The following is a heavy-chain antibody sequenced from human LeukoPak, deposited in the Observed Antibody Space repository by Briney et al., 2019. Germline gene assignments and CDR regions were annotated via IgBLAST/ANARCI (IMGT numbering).Heavy chain of an antibody. CDR3: ARESDYYYGMDV. CDR2: IIPILGIA. CDR1: GGTFSSYA. V-gene: IGHV1-69*04. J-gene: IGHJ6*02. Sequence: SVKVSCKASGGTFSSYAISWVRQAPGQGLEWMGRIIPILGIANYAQKFQGRVTMTRNTSISTAYMELSSLRSEDTAVYYCARESDYYYGMDVWGQGTTVTVSS.